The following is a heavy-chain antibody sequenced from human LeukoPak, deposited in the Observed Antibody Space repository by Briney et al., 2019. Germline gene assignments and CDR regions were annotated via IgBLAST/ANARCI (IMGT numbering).Heavy chain of an antibody. CDR2: IYTSGST. Sequence: SETLSLTCTVSGGSISSGSYYWSWIRQPAGKGPEWIGRIYTSGSTNYNPSLKSRATKSVDTANNHSSLKLSSVTAADTAVYYCAMGEVRIFGVVHYYYYGMEVWGEGTTVTVSS. V-gene: IGHV4-61*02. CDR1: GGSISSGSYY. J-gene: IGHJ6*01. D-gene: IGHD3-3*01. CDR3: AMGEVRIFGVVHYYYYGMEV.